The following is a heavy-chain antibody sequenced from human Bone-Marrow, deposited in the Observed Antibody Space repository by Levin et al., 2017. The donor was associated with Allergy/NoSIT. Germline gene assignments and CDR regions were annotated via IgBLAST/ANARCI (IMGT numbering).Heavy chain of an antibody. CDR3: ARDGKALTYSSGWLYYFDY. D-gene: IGHD6-19*01. V-gene: IGHV3-7*03. CDR1: GFNFSRYW. CDR2: IKQDGSEK. J-gene: IGHJ4*02. Sequence: GGSLRLSCVASGFNFSRYWMSWVRQAPGKGLEWVANIKQDGSEKYYVDSVKGRFTISRDNAKNSLYLQMNSLRAEDTAVYYCARDGKALTYSSGWLYYFDYWGQGTVVTVSS.